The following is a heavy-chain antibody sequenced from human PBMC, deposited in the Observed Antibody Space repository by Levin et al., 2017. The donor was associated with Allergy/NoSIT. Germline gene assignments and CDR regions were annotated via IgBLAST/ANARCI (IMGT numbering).Heavy chain of an antibody. CDR1: GFTFSSYE. CDR2: ISSSGSTI. CDR3: ARDSAPYDFWSGSDY. Sequence: GESLKISCAASGFTFSSYEMNWVRQAPGKGLEWVSYISSSGSTIYYADSVKGRFTISRDNAKNSLYLQMNSLRAEDTAVYYCARDSAPYDFWSGSDYWGQGTLVTVSS. V-gene: IGHV3-48*03. D-gene: IGHD3-3*01. J-gene: IGHJ4*02.